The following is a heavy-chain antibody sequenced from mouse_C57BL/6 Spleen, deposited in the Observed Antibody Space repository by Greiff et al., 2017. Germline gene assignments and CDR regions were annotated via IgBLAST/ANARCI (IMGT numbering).Heavy chain of an antibody. V-gene: IGHV1-72*01. CDR1: GYTFTSYW. J-gene: IGHJ2*01. CDR3: ARFTTVVAARNYFDY. D-gene: IGHD1-1*01. Sequence: QVQLQQSGAELVKPGASVKLSCKASGYTFTSYWMHWVKQRPGRGLEWIGRIDPNSGGTKYNEKFKSKATLTVDKPSSTAYMQLSSLTSEDSAVYYCARFTTVVAARNYFDYWGQGTTLTVSS. CDR2: IDPNSGGT.